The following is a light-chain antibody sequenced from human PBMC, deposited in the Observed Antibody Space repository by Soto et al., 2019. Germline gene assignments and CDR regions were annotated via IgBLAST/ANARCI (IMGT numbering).Light chain of an antibody. CDR1: QTISSW. CDR2: KAS. CDR3: QHYNIYSGA. Sequence: DIQMTQSPSTLSGSVGDRVTITCRASQTISSWLAWYQQKPGKAPKLLIYKASTLKSGVPSRFSGSGSGTEFTLPISSLQPDVFAPYYSQHYNIYSGAFDKGTKV. V-gene: IGKV1-5*03. J-gene: IGKJ1*01.